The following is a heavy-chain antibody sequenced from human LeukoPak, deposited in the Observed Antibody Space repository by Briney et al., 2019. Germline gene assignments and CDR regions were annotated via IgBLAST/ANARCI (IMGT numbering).Heavy chain of an antibody. CDR1: GGSVSSGSYY. Sequence: SETLSLTCTVSGGSVSSGSYYWGWIRQPPGKGLEWIGYIYYSGSTNYNPSLKSRVTISVDTSKNQFSLKLSSVTAADTAVYYCARADPVRYFDYWGQGTLVTVSS. CDR3: ARADPVRYFDY. V-gene: IGHV4-61*01. CDR2: IYYSGST. J-gene: IGHJ4*02.